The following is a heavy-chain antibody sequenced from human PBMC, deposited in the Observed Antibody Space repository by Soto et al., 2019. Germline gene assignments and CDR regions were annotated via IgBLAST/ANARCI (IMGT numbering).Heavy chain of an antibody. V-gene: IGHV3-30-3*01. CDR1: GFTFSSYA. CDR2: ISYDGSNK. J-gene: IGHJ4*02. Sequence: QVQLVESGGGVVQPGRSLRLSCAASGFTFSSYAMHWVRQAPGKGLEWVAVISYDGSNKYYADSVKGRFTISRDNSKNTLYLQTNSLRAEDTAVYYCARINGGITIFGGYFDYWGQGTLVTVSS. D-gene: IGHD3-3*01. CDR3: ARINGGITIFGGYFDY.